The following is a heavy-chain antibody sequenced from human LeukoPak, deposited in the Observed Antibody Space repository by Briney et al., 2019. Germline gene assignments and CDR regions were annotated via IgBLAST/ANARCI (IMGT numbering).Heavy chain of an antibody. D-gene: IGHD5-24*01. CDR2: IYYSGST. Sequence: PSETLSLTCTVSGGSISSYYWSWIRQPPGKGLEWIGYIYYSGSTNYNPSLKSRVTISVDTSKNQFSLKLSSVTAADTAVYYCARSDGFYFDYWGQGTLVTVSS. V-gene: IGHV4-59*01. CDR1: GGSISSYY. J-gene: IGHJ4*02. CDR3: ARSDGFYFDY.